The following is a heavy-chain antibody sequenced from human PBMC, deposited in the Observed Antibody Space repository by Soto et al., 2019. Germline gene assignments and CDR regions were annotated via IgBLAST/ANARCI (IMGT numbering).Heavy chain of an antibody. D-gene: IGHD3-3*01. CDR3: ARGGQDFWSGPFDY. J-gene: IGHJ4*02. CDR2: IDNSGSK. V-gene: IGHV4-4*07. CDR1: VGSISNYS. Sequence: SETLAVPCTVPVGSISNYSCNWIRQPPGKGLDWIGPIDNSGSKNYNPSLKSRITMSADTSRNQFSLKLNSVTAADTALYYCARGGQDFWSGPFDYWGQGALVTGAS.